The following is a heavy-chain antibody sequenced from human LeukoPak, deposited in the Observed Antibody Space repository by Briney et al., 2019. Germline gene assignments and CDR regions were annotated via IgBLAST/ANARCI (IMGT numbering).Heavy chain of an antibody. V-gene: IGHV1-8*01. CDR3: AKTRHQIAILDF. CDR1: GYTFTSYD. Sequence: ASVKVSCKASGYTFTSYDINWVRQATGQGLEWMGWMNPNSGNTGYAQKFQGRVTMTRNTSISTAYMELSSLRSEDTAVYYCAKTRHQIAILDFWGQGILVAVSS. J-gene: IGHJ4*02. CDR2: MNPNSGNT. D-gene: IGHD2-21*01.